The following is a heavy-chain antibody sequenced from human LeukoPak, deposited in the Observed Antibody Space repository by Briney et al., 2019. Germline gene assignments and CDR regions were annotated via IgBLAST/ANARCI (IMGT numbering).Heavy chain of an antibody. D-gene: IGHD4/OR15-4a*01. Sequence: PGGSLRLSCAVSGFTVSGNYMSWVRQAPGKGLEWVSLIYSGGTTYYADSVKGRFTISRDNSKNTLYLQMNGLRAEDTAMYYCAKVSLNMVNDAFDIWGQGTMVSVSS. CDR3: AKVSLNMVNDAFDI. V-gene: IGHV3-53*05. J-gene: IGHJ3*02. CDR1: GFTVSGNY. CDR2: IYSGGTT.